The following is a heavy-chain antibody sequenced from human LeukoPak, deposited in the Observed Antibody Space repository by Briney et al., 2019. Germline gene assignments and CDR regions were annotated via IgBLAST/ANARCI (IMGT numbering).Heavy chain of an antibody. CDR3: ARDETYSSDWQSNHYYYYMDV. D-gene: IGHD6-19*01. CDR2: IDHSGST. J-gene: IGHJ6*03. V-gene: IGHV4-38-2*02. Sequence: SETLSLTCTVSDYSITSGYYWGWIRQSPGKGLDWIGSIDHSGSTYYNPSFKSRVTISEDASKNQFLMKLNSVTAADTAVYYCARDETYSSDWQSNHYYYYMDVWGKGTTVTVSS. CDR1: DYSITSGYY.